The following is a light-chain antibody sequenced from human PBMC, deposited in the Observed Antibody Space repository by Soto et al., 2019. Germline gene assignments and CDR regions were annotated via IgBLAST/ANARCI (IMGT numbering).Light chain of an antibody. J-gene: IGLJ2*01. CDR2: GNS. Sequence: QLVLTQPPSVSGAPGQRVTISCTGSSSNIGAGYDVHWYQQLPGTAPKLLIYGNSNRPSGVPDRFSASKSGTSASLAITGLQAEDEADYYCQSYDSSLTVLIGGGTKLTVL. CDR1: SSNIGAGYD. CDR3: QSYDSSLTVL. V-gene: IGLV1-40*01.